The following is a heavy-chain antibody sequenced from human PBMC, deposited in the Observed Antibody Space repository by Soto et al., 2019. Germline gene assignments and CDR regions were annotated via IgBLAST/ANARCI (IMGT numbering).Heavy chain of an antibody. CDR2: ISDYNGNT. Sequence: QVQVVQSGAEVKKPGASVKVSCKASGYTFTSYGISWVRQAPGQGLEWMGWISDYNGNTNYAQKLQGRVTMTTDTSTSTAYMELRSLRSDDTAVYYCATVGCSSTSCYASAFDIWGQGTMVTVSS. CDR1: GYTFTSYG. V-gene: IGHV1-18*01. CDR3: ATVGCSSTSCYASAFDI. J-gene: IGHJ3*02. D-gene: IGHD2-2*01.